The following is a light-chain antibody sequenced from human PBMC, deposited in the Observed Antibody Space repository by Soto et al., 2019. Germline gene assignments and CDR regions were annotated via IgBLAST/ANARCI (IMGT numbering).Light chain of an antibody. V-gene: IGKV1-5*03. J-gene: IGKJ1*01. Sequence: QSSYSVSASVGDRVTITCGASQNIGDWLAWFRHKPGKAPKLLIQTASTLVRETPSRFSGSGSGTDFTLTISSLQPDDFATYYCQLYNSYSEAFGQGTKVDIK. CDR3: QLYNSYSEA. CDR1: QNIGDW. CDR2: TAS.